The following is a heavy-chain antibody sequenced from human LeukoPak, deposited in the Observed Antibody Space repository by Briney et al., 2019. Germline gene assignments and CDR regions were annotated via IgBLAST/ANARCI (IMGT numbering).Heavy chain of an antibody. D-gene: IGHD1-26*01. J-gene: IGHJ4*02. CDR2: ISLAGQT. CDR3: SRESGPFCPFGY. V-gene: IGHV4-4*02. CDR1: GGSISGTNW. Sequence: SGTLSLTCGVSGGSISGTNWWSWVRQPPGQGLEWIGEISLAGQTNYNPSLNGRFAMSLDKSSNQLSLHLTSLTAAATATYFFSRESGPFCPFGYWGQGTLVIVSS.